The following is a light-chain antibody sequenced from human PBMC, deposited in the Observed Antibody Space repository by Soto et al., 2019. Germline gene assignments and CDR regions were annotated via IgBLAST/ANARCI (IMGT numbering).Light chain of an antibody. CDR2: LGD. J-gene: IGLJ1*01. V-gene: IGLV1-47*02. CDR1: TSNIGTLY. Sequence: QSVLTQPPSASSTPGQTVTISCSGSTSNIGTLYVYWYQHLPGTAPKLLIYLGDQRASVVSDRFSGSKSGTSASLAINGLRSDDEADYYCAAWDDNLNAYVFGSGTKLTVL. CDR3: AAWDDNLNAYV.